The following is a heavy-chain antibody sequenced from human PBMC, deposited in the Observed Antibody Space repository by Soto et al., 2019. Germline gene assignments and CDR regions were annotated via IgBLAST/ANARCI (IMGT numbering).Heavy chain of an antibody. D-gene: IGHD3-22*01. CDR2: IIPIFGTA. CDR3: AREVEYYYDSSGSGMDV. Sequence: QVQLVQSGAEVKKPGSSVKVSCKASGGTFSSYAISWVRQAPGQGLEWMGGIIPIFGTANYAQKFQGRVTITAXXSXSXXYMELSSLRSEDTAVYYCAREVEYYYDSSGSGMDVWGQGTTVTVSS. J-gene: IGHJ6*02. V-gene: IGHV1-69*12. CDR1: GGTFSSYA.